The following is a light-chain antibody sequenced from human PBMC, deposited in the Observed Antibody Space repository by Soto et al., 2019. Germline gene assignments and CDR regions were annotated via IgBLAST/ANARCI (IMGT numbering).Light chain of an antibody. CDR2: GTS. V-gene: IGKV3D-15*01. CDR3: HQRQSWPRT. J-gene: IGKJ1*01. CDR1: QSISDT. Sequence: IVGTNAAATLSVSPGGIATLSFRASQSISDTLAWYQQKPGQAPRLLIYGTSSRATGIPDRFSGSGSGTDFTLTISRLEPEDFALYYCHQRQSWPRTFGQGTKVDIK.